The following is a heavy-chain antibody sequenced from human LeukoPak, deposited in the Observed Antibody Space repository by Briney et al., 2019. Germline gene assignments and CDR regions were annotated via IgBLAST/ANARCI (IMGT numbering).Heavy chain of an antibody. CDR1: GFTFSSYG. Sequence: GGSLRLSCAASGFTFSSYGMHWVRQAPGKGLEWVAFIQYDASKRYYADSVKGRFTISRDNAKNSLYLQMNSLRAEDTAVYYCAELGITMIGGVWGKGTTVTISS. CDR2: IQYDASKR. CDR3: AELGITMIGGV. J-gene: IGHJ6*04. V-gene: IGHV3-30*02. D-gene: IGHD3-10*02.